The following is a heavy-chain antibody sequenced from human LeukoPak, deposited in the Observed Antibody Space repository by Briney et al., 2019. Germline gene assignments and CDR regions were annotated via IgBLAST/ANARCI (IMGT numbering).Heavy chain of an antibody. CDR3: ARDSYYGSGSYDNWFDP. D-gene: IGHD3-10*01. V-gene: IGHV1-18*01. CDR1: GYTFTSYG. Sequence: GASVKVSCKASGYTFTSYGISWVRQAPGQGLEWMGWISAYNGNTNYAQKLQGRVTMTTDTSTSTAYMELRSLRPDDTAVYYCARDSYYGSGSYDNWFDPWGQGTLVTVSS. J-gene: IGHJ5*02. CDR2: ISAYNGNT.